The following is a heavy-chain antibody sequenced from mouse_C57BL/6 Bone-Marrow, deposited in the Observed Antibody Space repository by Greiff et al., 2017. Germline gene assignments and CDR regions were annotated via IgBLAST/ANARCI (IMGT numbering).Heavy chain of an antibody. CDR2: IYPRSGNT. Sequence: VQLQQSGAELARPGASVKLSCKASGYTFTSYGISWVKQRTGQGLEWIGEIYPRSGNTYYNEKFQGKATLTADKSSSTAYMELRSLTSEDSAVYFCARSDGYYGFAYWGQGTLVTVSA. V-gene: IGHV1-81*01. D-gene: IGHD2-3*01. CDR1: GYTFTSYG. CDR3: ARSDGYYGFAY. J-gene: IGHJ3*01.